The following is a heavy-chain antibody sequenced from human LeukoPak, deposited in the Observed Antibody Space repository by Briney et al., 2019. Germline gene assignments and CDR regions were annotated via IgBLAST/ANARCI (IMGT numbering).Heavy chain of an antibody. CDR2: IYYSGST. CDR3: ARGSRFWSGYYTMYNWFDP. V-gene: IGHV4-31*03. J-gene: IGHJ5*02. D-gene: IGHD3-3*01. Sequence: PSQTLSLTCTVSGGSISSGGYYWSWIRQHPGQGLEWIVYIYYSGSTYYNPSLKSRVTISVDTSKYQFSLKLSSVTAADTAVYYCARGSRFWSGYYTMYNWFDPWGQGTLVTVSS. CDR1: GGSISSGGYY.